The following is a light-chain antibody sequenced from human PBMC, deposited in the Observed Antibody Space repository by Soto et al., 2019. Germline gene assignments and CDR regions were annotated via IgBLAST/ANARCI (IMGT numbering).Light chain of an antibody. CDR3: QHYGSSPWT. Sequence: EIVLTQSPGTLSLSPGERATLSCRASQSVSSSYLAWYQQKPGQAPRLLIHGASSRATGIPDRFSGSGSGTDFTLTISRLEPEDFAVFYCQHYGSSPWTFGQGTKV. CDR2: GAS. V-gene: IGKV3-20*01. J-gene: IGKJ1*01. CDR1: QSVSSSY.